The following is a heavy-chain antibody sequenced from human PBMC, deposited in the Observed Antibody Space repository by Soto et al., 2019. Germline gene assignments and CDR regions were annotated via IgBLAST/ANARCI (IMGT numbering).Heavy chain of an antibody. V-gene: IGHV3-74*01. CDR2: ISSDGSKT. D-gene: IGHD5-18*01. J-gene: IGHJ5*01. Sequence: EVQLVESGGGLVQPGGSLRLSCVASGFTFTHYWMHWVRQAPGKGLVWVSHISSDGSKTNYADSVKRLFTIYRDNAKNTAYMLKKSLSAQDTALYYWTRGGRYRYDNLFDSWGQGTLVTVSS. CDR1: GFTFTHYW. CDR3: TRGGRYRYDNLFDS.